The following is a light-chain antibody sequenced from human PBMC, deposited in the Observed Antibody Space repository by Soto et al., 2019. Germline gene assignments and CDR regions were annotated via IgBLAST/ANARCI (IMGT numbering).Light chain of an antibody. CDR2: TNN. CDR1: SSNIGSNY. V-gene: IGLV1-47*01. Sequence: QSVLTHPPSASGPPGQRGTISCSGSSSNIGSNYVYWYQQLPGTAHKLLIYTNNQRPSGVPDRLSGSKAGTSASLAISGLRSKDEAEYYRAAWDDIRSGHVVFGGGTKLTVL. CDR3: AAWDDIRSGHVV. J-gene: IGLJ2*01.